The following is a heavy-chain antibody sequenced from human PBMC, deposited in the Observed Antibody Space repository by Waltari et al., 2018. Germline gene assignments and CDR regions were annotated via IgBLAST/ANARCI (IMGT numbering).Heavy chain of an antibody. V-gene: IGHV4-59*01. CDR1: GGSISSYY. CDR3: ARVSGYGRAYFDY. D-gene: IGHD5-12*01. Sequence: QVQLQESGPGLVKPSETLSLTCTVSGGSISSYYWSWIRQPPGKGLEWIGYIYYSGSTNANPSLKSRVTISVDTSKNQFSLKLSSVTAADTAVYYCARVSGYGRAYFDYWGQGTLVTVSS. J-gene: IGHJ4*02. CDR2: IYYSGST.